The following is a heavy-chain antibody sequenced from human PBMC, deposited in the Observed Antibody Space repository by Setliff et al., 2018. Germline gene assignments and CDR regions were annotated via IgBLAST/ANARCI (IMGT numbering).Heavy chain of an antibody. Sequence: SETLSLTCTVSGGSISSSSYYWGWIRQPPGKGLEWIGSIYYSGSTYYNPSLKSRVTISIDPSKNQFSLRLSSVTAADTALYYCARSRVTGTYWGQGTLVTVSS. V-gene: IGHV4-39*07. J-gene: IGHJ4*02. D-gene: IGHD2-8*02. CDR3: ARSRVTGTY. CDR1: GGSISSSSYY. CDR2: IYYSGST.